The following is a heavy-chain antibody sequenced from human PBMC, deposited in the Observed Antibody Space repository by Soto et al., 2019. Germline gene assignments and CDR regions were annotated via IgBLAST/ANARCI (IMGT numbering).Heavy chain of an antibody. J-gene: IGHJ4*02. CDR3: ARHGYYDSSSYYGFGY. V-gene: IGHV4-4*02. Sequence: SETLSLTCNVSGGSIRTPDWWSWVRQTPEKGLEWIGEIYYSGNTYYNPSLKSRVTIPVDTSKNQFSLRLNSVTAADTAVYYCARHGYYDSSSYYGFGYWGQGTLVTVSS. CDR2: IYYSGNT. CDR1: GGSIRTPDW. D-gene: IGHD3-22*01.